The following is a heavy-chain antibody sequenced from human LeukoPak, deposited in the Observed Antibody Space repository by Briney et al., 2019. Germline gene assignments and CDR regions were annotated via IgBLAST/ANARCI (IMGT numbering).Heavy chain of an antibody. CDR1: GGSISSSNW. CDR2: IYHSGST. J-gene: IGHJ4*02. Sequence: PSETLSLTCAVSGGSISSSNWWSWVRQPPGKGLEWIREIYHSGSTNYNPSLKSRVTISVDKSKNQFSLKLSSVTAADTAVYYCARGRLGFLEWLLSGYYFDYWGQGTLVTVSS. CDR3: ARGRLGFLEWLLSGYYFDY. V-gene: IGHV4-4*02. D-gene: IGHD3-3*01.